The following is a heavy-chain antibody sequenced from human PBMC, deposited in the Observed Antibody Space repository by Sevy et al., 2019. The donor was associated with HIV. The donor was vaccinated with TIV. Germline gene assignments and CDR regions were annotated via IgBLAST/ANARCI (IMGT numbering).Heavy chain of an antibody. CDR1: GGTFSSYA. CDR2: IIPIFGTA. Sequence: ASVKVSCKASGGTFSSYAISWVRQAPGQGLEWMGGIIPIFGTANYAQKFQGRVTITADESTSTAYMELSSLRSEDTXVYYCASPTLTRPRYCSSTSCYTGRGYYYYYGMDVWGQGTTVTVSS. V-gene: IGHV1-69*13. D-gene: IGHD2-2*02. J-gene: IGHJ6*02. CDR3: ASPTLTRPRYCSSTSCYTGRGYYYYYGMDV.